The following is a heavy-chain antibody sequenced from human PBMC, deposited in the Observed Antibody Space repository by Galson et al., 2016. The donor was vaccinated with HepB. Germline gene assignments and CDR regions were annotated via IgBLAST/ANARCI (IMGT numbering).Heavy chain of an antibody. CDR2: IYFRGSS. Sequence: TLSLTCTVSGGSISSGGYYWSWIRQHPGKGPEWTGYIYFRGSSYYNPSLKSRATISVDTSKNQFSLRLSSVTAADTAVYYCARGRLNYYGSGNYYPAAFDSWGQGTMVAVSS. D-gene: IGHD3-10*01. V-gene: IGHV4-31*03. CDR3: ARGRLNYYGSGNYYPAAFDS. CDR1: GGSISSGGYY. J-gene: IGHJ3*02.